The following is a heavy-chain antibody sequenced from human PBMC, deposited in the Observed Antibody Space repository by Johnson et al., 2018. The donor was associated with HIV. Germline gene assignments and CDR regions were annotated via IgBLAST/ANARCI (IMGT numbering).Heavy chain of an antibody. Sequence: QVQLVESGGGVVQPGRSLRLSCAASGFTFSSYAMHWVRQAPGKGLEWVAVISYDGSNKYYADSVKGRFTMSRDNSNNTVYLQMNSLRAEDTALYYVWGSYRYPNAFDIWGQGTMVTVSS. CDR2: ISYDGSNK. V-gene: IGHV3-30-3*02. CDR3: WGSYRYPNAFDI. CDR1: GFTFSSYA. D-gene: IGHD3-16*02. J-gene: IGHJ3*02.